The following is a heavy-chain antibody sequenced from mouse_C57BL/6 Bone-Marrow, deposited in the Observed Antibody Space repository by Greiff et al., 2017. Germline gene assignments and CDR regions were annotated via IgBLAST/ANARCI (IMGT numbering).Heavy chain of an antibody. Sequence: QVQLQQSGAELARPGASVKLSCKASGYTFTSYGISWVKQRTGQGLEWIGEIYPRSGNTYYNEKFKGKATLTADKSSSTAYMEIRSLTSEDSAVDFCARGYYGSSYYAMDYWGQGTSVTVSS. V-gene: IGHV1-81*01. CDR1: GYTFTSYG. D-gene: IGHD1-1*01. J-gene: IGHJ4*01. CDR3: ARGYYGSSYYAMDY. CDR2: IYPRSGNT.